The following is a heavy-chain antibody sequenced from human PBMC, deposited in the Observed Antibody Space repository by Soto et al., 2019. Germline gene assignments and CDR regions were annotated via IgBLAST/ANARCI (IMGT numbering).Heavy chain of an antibody. J-gene: IGHJ4*02. CDR1: GFTFSSYG. D-gene: IGHD4-17*01. V-gene: IGHV3-33*01. CDR3: AREGTSTEAGLDY. Sequence: QVQLVESGGGVVQPGRFLRLSCAASGFTFSSYGMHWVRQAPGKGLEWVAIIWYDGSNKYYADSVKGRFAISRDNSKNTLYLQMNSLRAEDTAVYYCAREGTSTEAGLDYWGQGTLVTVSS. CDR2: IWYDGSNK.